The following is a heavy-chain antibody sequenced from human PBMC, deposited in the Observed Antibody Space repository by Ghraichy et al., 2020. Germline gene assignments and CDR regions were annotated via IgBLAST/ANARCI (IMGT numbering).Heavy chain of an antibody. CDR2: ISGSGGST. V-gene: IGHV3-23*01. J-gene: IGHJ6*02. Sequence: GGSLRLSCAASGFTFSSYAMSWARQAPGKGLEWVSAISGSGGSTYYADSVKGRFTISRDNSKNTLYLQMNSLRAEDTAVYYCAKDPGGCSSTSCYPFFYYGRDVWGQGTTVTVSS. D-gene: IGHD2-2*01. CDR1: GFTFSSYA. CDR3: AKDPGGCSSTSCYPFFYYGRDV.